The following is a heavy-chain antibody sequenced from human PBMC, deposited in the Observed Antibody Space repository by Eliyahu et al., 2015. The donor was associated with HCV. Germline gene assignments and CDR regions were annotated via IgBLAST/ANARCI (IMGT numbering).Heavy chain of an antibody. Sequence: EVQLVQSGAEVKKPGEXLKISXKGSGYXFTXYWIGWVRQMPGKGLEWMGIIYPGDSDTRYSPSFQGQVTISADKSISTAYLQWSSLKASDTAMYYCARRVAVAGTASWYFDLWGRGTLVTVSS. CDR3: ARRVAVAGTASWYFDL. CDR1: GYXFTXYW. CDR2: IYPGDSDT. V-gene: IGHV5-51*01. D-gene: IGHD6-19*01. J-gene: IGHJ2*01.